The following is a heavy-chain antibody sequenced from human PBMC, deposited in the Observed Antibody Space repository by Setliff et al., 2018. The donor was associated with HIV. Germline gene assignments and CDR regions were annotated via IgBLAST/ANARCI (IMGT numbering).Heavy chain of an antibody. CDR1: GGSITSYY. V-gene: IGHV4-59*08. J-gene: IGHJ4*02. CDR3: ARQGGYNSPLMV. CDR2: IFDSGTT. Sequence: LSLTCTVSGGSITSYYWNWIRQSPGKGLEWIGYIFDSGTTKYNPSVTSRVTISVDASKNQFFLQLISVTAADTAVYYCARQGGYNSPLMVWGQGKLVTVS. D-gene: IGHD3-10*01.